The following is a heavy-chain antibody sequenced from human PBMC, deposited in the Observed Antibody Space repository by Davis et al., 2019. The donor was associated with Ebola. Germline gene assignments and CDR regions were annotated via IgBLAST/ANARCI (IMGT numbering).Heavy chain of an antibody. Sequence: SLKISCAASGFSFDDYAMHWVRQAPGKGLEWVSGISWNSGSIGYVDSVKGRFTISRDNAKNSLYLQMNSLRVEDTGVYYCARFSRGELENYWGQGTLVTVSS. V-gene: IGHV3-9*01. CDR3: ARFSRGELENY. CDR1: GFSFDDYA. D-gene: IGHD3-10*01. J-gene: IGHJ4*02. CDR2: ISWNSGSI.